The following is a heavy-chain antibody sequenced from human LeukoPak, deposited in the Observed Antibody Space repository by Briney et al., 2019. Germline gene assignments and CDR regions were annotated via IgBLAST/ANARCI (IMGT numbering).Heavy chain of an antibody. CDR2: IYYSGST. J-gene: IGHJ5*02. V-gene: IGHV4-59*01. CDR1: GGSISSYY. CDR3: ARGWGGSSPTPFDP. D-gene: IGHD2-2*01. Sequence: SETLSLTCTVSGGSISSYYWSWIRQPPGKGLEWIGYIYYSGSTNYNPSLKSRVTISVDTSKNQFSLKLSSVTAADTAVYYCARGWGGSSPTPFDPWGQGTLVTVSS.